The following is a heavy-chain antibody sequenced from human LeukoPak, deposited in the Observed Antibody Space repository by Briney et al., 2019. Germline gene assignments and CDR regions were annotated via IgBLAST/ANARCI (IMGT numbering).Heavy chain of an antibody. J-gene: IGHJ5*02. CDR3: ARSQYCSGGSCYWTNWFDP. Sequence: SETLSLTCTVSGDSITNYYWSWIRQPPGKGLEWIGYISYSGSTNYNPSLKSRVTISVDTSKNQFSLKLSSVTAADTAVYYCARSQYCSGGSCYWTNWFDPWGQGTLVTVSS. CDR1: GDSITNYY. D-gene: IGHD2-15*01. V-gene: IGHV4-59*12. CDR2: ISYSGST.